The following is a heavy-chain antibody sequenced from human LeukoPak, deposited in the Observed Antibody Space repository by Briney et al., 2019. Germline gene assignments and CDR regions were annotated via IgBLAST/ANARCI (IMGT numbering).Heavy chain of an antibody. CDR2: VIPIFGTA. J-gene: IGHJ4*02. V-gene: IGHV1-69*05. Sequence: SVKVSCKASGGTFSSYAIIWVRQAPGQGLEWMGRVIPIFGTANYAQKFQGRVTITTDESTSTAYMELSSLRSEDTAVYYCARDVPSRNSGNKGLYSYWGQGTLVTVSS. CDR1: GGTFSSYA. CDR3: ARDVPSRNSGNKGLYSY. D-gene: IGHD1-26*01.